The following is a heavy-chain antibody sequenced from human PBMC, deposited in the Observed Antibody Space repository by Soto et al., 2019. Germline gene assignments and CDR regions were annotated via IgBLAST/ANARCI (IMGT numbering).Heavy chain of an antibody. D-gene: IGHD2-15*01. CDR1: GFTFSNYA. CDR3: VKGNQLLRYYFEF. CDR2: ITSDGDST. Sequence: GGSLRLSCSVSGFTFSNYAMHWVRQAPGKGLEYVSGITSDGDSTWHADSVKDRFTISRDNSKNTLFLQMSSLRVEDTAIYFCVKGNQLLRYYFEFWDPGTLVTAPQ. V-gene: IGHV3-64D*06. J-gene: IGHJ4*01.